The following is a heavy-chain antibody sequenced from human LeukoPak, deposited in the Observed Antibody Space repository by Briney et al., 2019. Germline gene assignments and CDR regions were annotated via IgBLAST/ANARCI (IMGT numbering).Heavy chain of an antibody. Sequence: SETLSLTCTVSGGSISSYYWSWIRQAPGKGLEWIGYIYYSGRTNYNPSLKSRLTISLHTSNTQFSLKLSSVTAADTAVYYCARRSVIVDYWGQGTLVTVSS. D-gene: IGHD4-11*01. CDR1: GGSISSYY. V-gene: IGHV4-59*01. CDR3: ARRSVIVDY. CDR2: IYYSGRT. J-gene: IGHJ4*02.